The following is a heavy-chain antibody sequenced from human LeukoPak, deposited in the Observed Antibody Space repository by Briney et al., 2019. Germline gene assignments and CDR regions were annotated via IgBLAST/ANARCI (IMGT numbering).Heavy chain of an antibody. J-gene: IGHJ2*01. Sequence: GGSLRLSCAASGFTFSSYAMHWVRQAPGKGLEWVAVISYDGSNKYYADSVKGRFTISRDNSKNTLYLQMNSLRAEDTAVYYCARDLPYYEKRLPKNWYFDLWGRGTLVTVSS. CDR1: GFTFSSYA. V-gene: IGHV3-30*04. D-gene: IGHD3-22*01. CDR3: ARDLPYYEKRLPKNWYFDL. CDR2: ISYDGSNK.